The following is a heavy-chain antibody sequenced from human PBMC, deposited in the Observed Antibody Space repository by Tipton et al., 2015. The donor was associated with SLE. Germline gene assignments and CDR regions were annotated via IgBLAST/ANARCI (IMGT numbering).Heavy chain of an antibody. CDR3: ARARRTTSSHFDY. J-gene: IGHJ4*02. Sequence: TLSLTCTVSGASVSSFCWNWIRQSPGKGLEWIACVCNSVSTNYDPSLKSRGTISVDTSKNHFSLSLTSMTPADTALYYCARARRTTSSHFDYWGQGTLVTVSS. CDR2: VCNSVST. CDR1: GASVSSFC. V-gene: IGHV4-59*02. D-gene: IGHD1-14*01.